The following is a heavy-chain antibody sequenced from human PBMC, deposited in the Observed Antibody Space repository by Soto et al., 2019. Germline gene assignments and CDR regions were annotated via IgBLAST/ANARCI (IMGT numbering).Heavy chain of an antibody. J-gene: IGHJ6*03. CDR2: IKQDGSEK. Sequence: PGGSLRLSCAASGFTFSSYWMSWVRQAPGKGLEWVANIKQDGSEKYYVDSVKGRFTISRDNAKNSLYLQMNSLRAEDTAVYYCARLYYDFWSGYPTYMDVWGKGTTVTVSS. CDR1: GFTFSSYW. CDR3: ARLYYDFWSGYPTYMDV. V-gene: IGHV3-7*01. D-gene: IGHD3-3*01.